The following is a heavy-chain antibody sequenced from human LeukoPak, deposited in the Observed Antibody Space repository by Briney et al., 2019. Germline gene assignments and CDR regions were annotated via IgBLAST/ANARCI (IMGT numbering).Heavy chain of an antibody. CDR2: SGST. D-gene: IGHD3-16*01. J-gene: IGHJ4*02. Sequence: SETLSLTCTVSGASISSYYWSWIRQPPGKGLEWIDSGSTNYNPSLKSRVTISVDTSKNQFSLNLRSVTAADTAVYYCARGGNYNSDYWGQGTLVTVSS. CDR3: ARGGNYNSDY. CDR1: GASISSYY. V-gene: IGHV4-59*01.